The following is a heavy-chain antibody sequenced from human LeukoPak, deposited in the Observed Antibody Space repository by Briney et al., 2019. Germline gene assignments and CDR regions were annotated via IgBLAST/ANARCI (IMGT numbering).Heavy chain of an antibody. CDR3: TRSRHSYDSSGFPHY. CDR1: GFTFSSYW. V-gene: IGHV3-74*01. D-gene: IGHD3-22*01. J-gene: IGHJ4*02. CDR2: INSDGSST. Sequence: GGSLRLSCAASGFTFSSYWMHWVCQAPGKGLVWVSRINSDGSSTSYADSVKGRFTISRDNAKNTLYLQMNSLRAEDTALYYCTRSRHSYDSSGFPHYWGQGTLVTVSS.